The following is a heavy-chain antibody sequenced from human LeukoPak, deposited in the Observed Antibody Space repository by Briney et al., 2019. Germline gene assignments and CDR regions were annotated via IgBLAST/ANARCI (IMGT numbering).Heavy chain of an antibody. Sequence: ETGGSLRLSCAASGFTFSNAWMSWVRQAPGKGLEWVGRIKSKTDGGTTDYAAPVKGRFTISRDDSKNTLYLQMNSLKTEDTAVYYCTTDQESYCGGDCLPDFDYWGQGTLVTVSS. CDR2: IKSKTDGGTT. V-gene: IGHV3-15*01. CDR1: GFTFSNAW. D-gene: IGHD2-21*02. J-gene: IGHJ4*02. CDR3: TTDQESYCGGDCLPDFDY.